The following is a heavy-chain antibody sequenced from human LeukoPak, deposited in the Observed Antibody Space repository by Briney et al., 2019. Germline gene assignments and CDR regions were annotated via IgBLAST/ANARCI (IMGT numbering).Heavy chain of an antibody. CDR1: GGLLSRYY. J-gene: IGHJ2*01. V-gene: IGHV4-4*08. D-gene: IGHD5-18*01. Sequence: SDPLSLPCSLCGGLLSRYYWRCLPDPRERAREWIGYIYNSGNTNYHPSHKSRVPISVDTSKNQFSQTMSSVTAADPAVYFCARDGSRERWLRLSYFDLWGRGTLVTVS. CDR3: ARDGSRERWLRLSYFDL. CDR2: IYNSGNT.